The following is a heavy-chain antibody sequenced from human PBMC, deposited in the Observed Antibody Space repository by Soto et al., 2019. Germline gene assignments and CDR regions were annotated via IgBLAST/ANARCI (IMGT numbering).Heavy chain of an antibody. Sequence: SETLSLTCAVYGGSFSGYYWSWIRQPPGKGLEWVGEINHSGSTNYNPSLKIRVTISVDTSKNQFSLKLSSVTAADTAVYYCARSSVTRDGYNLDYWGQGTLVTVSS. V-gene: IGHV4-34*01. CDR1: GGSFSGYY. J-gene: IGHJ4*02. CDR2: INHSGST. CDR3: ARSSVTRDGYNLDY. D-gene: IGHD4-17*01.